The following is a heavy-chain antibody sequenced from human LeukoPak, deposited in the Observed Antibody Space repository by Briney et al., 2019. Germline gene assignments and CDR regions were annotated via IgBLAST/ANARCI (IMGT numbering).Heavy chain of an antibody. V-gene: IGHV4-59*08. D-gene: IGHD2-21*01. J-gene: IGHJ5*02. CDR1: GGSISSYY. Sequence: PSETLSLTCTVSGGSISSYYWSWIRQPPGKGLEWIGYIYYSGSTNYNPSLKSRVTISVDTSKNQFSLKLSPVTAADTAVYYCARHGGEFDPWGQGTLVTVSS. CDR3: ARHGGEFDP. CDR2: IYYSGST.